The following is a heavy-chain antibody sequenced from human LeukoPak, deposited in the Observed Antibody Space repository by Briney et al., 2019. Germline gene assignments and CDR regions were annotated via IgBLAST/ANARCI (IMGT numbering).Heavy chain of an antibody. Sequence: GGSLRLSCAASGFTFSSYSMNWVRQAPGKGLEWVSSISSSSTYIYYADSVKGRFTISRDNAKNSLYLQMNSLRAEDTAVYYCARDIGDNWFDPWGQGTLVTVSS. CDR3: ARDIGDNWFDP. CDR1: GFTFSSYS. J-gene: IGHJ5*02. V-gene: IGHV3-21*01. CDR2: ISSSSTYI. D-gene: IGHD3-10*01.